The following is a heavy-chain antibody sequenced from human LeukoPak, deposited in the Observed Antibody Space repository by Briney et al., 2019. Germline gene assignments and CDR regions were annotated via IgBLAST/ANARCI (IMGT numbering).Heavy chain of an antibody. CDR2: ISYDGSEK. J-gene: IGHJ4*02. Sequence: GGSLRLSCAASGFTFSSYPMHWVRQAPGKGLEWVAVISYDGSEKHYADSVKGRFTISRDNSKNTLYLQMNSLRAEDTAVYYCAREGSSGYYPYWGQGILVTVPS. CDR1: GFTFSSYP. D-gene: IGHD3-22*01. CDR3: AREGSSGYYPY. V-gene: IGHV3-30-3*01.